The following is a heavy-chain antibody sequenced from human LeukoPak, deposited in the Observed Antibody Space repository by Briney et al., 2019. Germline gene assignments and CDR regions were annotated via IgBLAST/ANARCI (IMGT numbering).Heavy chain of an antibody. CDR1: GFTFSSYW. V-gene: IGHV3-7*01. CDR2: IKQDGTEK. Sequence: GGSLTLSCAASGFTFSSYWMRWARQAPGKGLEWVGNIKQDGTEKYHVDSVKGRFTISRDNAKNSLYLQMNSLRAEDTAVYYCAREDIVVVPAAIWAGFDPWGQGTLVTVSS. J-gene: IGHJ5*02. CDR3: AREDIVVVPAAIWAGFDP. D-gene: IGHD2-2*02.